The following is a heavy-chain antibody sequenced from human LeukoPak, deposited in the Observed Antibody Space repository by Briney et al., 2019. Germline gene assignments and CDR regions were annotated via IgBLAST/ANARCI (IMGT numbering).Heavy chain of an antibody. D-gene: IGHD3-3*01. J-gene: IGHJ6*02. Sequence: PSETLSLTCAVSGGSISSSNWWSWVRQPPGKGLEWIGEIYHSGSTNYNPSLKSRVTISVDKSKNQFSLKLSSVTAADTAVYYCARVPGGYECYDFWSGQPPYYYYGMDVWGQGTTVTVSS. V-gene: IGHV4-4*02. CDR2: IYHSGST. CDR1: GGSISSSNW. CDR3: ARVPGGYECYDFWSGQPPYYYYGMDV.